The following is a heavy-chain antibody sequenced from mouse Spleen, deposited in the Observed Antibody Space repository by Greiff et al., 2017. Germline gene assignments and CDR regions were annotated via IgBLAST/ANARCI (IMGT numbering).Heavy chain of an antibody. J-gene: IGHJ2*01. V-gene: IGHV14-1*02. CDR2: IDPENGNT. Sequence: VQLQQSGAELVRPGALVKLSCKASGFNIKDYYMHWVKQRPEQGLEWIGWIDPENGNTIYDPKFQGKASITADTSSNTAYLQLSSLTSEDTAVYYCTTVVAPDYWGQGTTLTVSS. CDR1: GFNIKDYY. D-gene: IGHD1-1*01. CDR3: TTVVAPDY.